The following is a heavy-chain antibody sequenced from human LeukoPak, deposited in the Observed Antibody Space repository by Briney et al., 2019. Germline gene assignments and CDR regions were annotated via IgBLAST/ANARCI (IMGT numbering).Heavy chain of an antibody. CDR3: ARDYGSSWYGADYYYYGMDV. J-gene: IGHJ6*02. Sequence: SQTLSLTCAISGDSVSSNSAAWNWIRQSPSRGLEWLGRTYYRSKWYNDYAVSVKSRITNNPDTSKNQFSLQLNSVTPEDTAVYYCARDYGSSWYGADYYYYGMDVWGQGTTVTVSS. V-gene: IGHV6-1*01. CDR1: GDSVSSNSAA. CDR2: TYYRSKWYN. D-gene: IGHD6-13*01.